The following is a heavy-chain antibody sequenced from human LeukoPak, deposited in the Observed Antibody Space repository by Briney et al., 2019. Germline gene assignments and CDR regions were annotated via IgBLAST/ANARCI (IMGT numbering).Heavy chain of an antibody. CDR2: IRSKANSYAT. CDR3: TRTIFGVVRVGLYYMDV. Sequence: GGSLRLSCAASGFTFSGSAMHWVRQAPGKGLEWVGRIRSKANSYATAYAASVKGRFTISRDDSKNTAYLQMNSLKTEDTAVYYCTRTIFGVVRVGLYYMDVWGKGTTVTVSS. V-gene: IGHV3-73*01. CDR1: GFTFSGSA. D-gene: IGHD3-3*01. J-gene: IGHJ6*03.